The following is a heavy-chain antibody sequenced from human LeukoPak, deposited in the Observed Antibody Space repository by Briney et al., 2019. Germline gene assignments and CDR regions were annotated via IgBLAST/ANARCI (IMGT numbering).Heavy chain of an antibody. CDR3: ARTTEGGYTYGYFYYYYMDV. V-gene: IGHV4-59*01. J-gene: IGHJ6*03. D-gene: IGHD5-18*01. CDR1: GGSISSYY. CDR2: IYYSGST. Sequence: TSETLSLTCTVSGGSISSYYWSWIRQPPGKGLEWIGYIYYSGSTNYKSSLKSRVTISVDTSKNQFSLKLSSVTAADTAVYYCARTTEGGYTYGYFYYYYMDVWGKGTTVTTSS.